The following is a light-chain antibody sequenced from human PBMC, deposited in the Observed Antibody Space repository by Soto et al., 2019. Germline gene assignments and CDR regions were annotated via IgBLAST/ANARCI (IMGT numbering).Light chain of an antibody. CDR3: MQATHFPRT. CDR1: QGLPPSYATTY. Sequence: DVVRTQTQLSSPITLGHPPSLYCSSSQGLPPSYATTYLRRLQQRPGQPPPLLIYKVSNRLSGVPDRFSGSGAETDFTLKISRVEAEDVGLYYCMQATHFPRTFGQGTKVDIK. J-gene: IGKJ1*01. CDR2: KVS. V-gene: IGKV2-24*01.